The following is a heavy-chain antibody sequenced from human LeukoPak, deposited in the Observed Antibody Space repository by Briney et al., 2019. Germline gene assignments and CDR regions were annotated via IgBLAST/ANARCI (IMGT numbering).Heavy chain of an antibody. CDR3: ARDALQWLLLRYAFDI. V-gene: IGHV3-30*02. CDR1: GFTFSSYG. J-gene: IGHJ3*02. CDR2: IRYDGSNK. Sequence: GGSLRLSCAASGFTFSSYGMHWVRQAPGKGLEWVAFIRYDGSNKYYADSVKGRFTISRDNSKNTLYLQMNSLRAEDTAVYYCARDALQWLLLRYAFDIWGQGTMVTVSS. D-gene: IGHD3-22*01.